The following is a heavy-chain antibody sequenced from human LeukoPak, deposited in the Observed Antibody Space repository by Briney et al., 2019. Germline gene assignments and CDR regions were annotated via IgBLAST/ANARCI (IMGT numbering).Heavy chain of an antibody. V-gene: IGHV3-23*01. CDR1: GFAFSSYA. Sequence: GRSLRLSCAASGFAFSSYAMSWVRQAPGKGLEWVSAISGSGGSTSYADSVKGRSTISRDNSKNTLYLQMNSLRAEDTAVYYCAKYPRRRPGEDIVVVPAAPFDYWGQGTLVTVSS. CDR2: ISGSGGST. J-gene: IGHJ4*02. D-gene: IGHD2-2*01. CDR3: AKYPRRRPGEDIVVVPAAPFDY.